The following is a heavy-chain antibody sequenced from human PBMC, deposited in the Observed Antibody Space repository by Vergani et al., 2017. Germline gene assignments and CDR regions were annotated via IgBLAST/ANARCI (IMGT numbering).Heavy chain of an antibody. V-gene: IGHV1-69-2*01. J-gene: IGHJ6*03. CDR1: GYTFTDYY. D-gene: IGHD6-13*01. CDR2: VDPEDGET. CDR3: ARSQFTSSSWYRGGGYYYYYMDV. Sequence: EVQLVQSGAEVKKPGATVKISCKVSGYTFTDYYMHWVQQAPGKGLEWMGLVDPEDGETIYAEKFQGRVTITADTSTDTAYMELSSLRSEDTAVYYCARSQFTSSSWYRGGGYYYYYMDVWGKGTTVTVSS.